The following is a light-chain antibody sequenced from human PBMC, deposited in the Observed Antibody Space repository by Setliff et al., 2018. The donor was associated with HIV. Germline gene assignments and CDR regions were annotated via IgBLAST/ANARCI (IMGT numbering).Light chain of an antibody. CDR3: CSNTGSNTYV. CDR2: QAT. CDR1: SSDVGRYNL. J-gene: IGLJ1*01. V-gene: IGLV2-23*01. Sequence: QSALTQPASVSGSPGQSITISCTGTSSDVGRYNLVSWYQQHPGKAPKPMIYQATKRPSGVSNRFSGSKSGSTASLTISGLQAEDEADYYCCSNTGSNTYVFGTGTKVTVL.